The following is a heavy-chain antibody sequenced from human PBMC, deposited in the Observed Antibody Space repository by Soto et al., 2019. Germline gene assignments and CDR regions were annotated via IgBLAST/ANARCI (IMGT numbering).Heavy chain of an antibody. J-gene: IGHJ4*02. CDR3: ARGSSSWYVSFDY. CDR2: INSDGSIT. CDR1: GFTFSSNW. D-gene: IGHD6-13*01. Sequence: PGGSLRLSCAASGFTFSSNWMHWVRQAPGKGLVWVSRINSDGSITSYADSVKGQFTISRDNAKNTLYLQMNSLGAEDTAVYYCARGSSSWYVSFDYWGQGILVTVSS. V-gene: IGHV3-74*01.